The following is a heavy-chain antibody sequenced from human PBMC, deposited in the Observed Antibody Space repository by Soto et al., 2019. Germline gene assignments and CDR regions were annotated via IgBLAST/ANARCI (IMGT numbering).Heavy chain of an antibody. CDR2: ISYDGSNK. Sequence: GGSLRLSCAASGFTFSSYGMHWVRQAPGKGLEWVAVISYDGSNKYYADSVKGRFTISRDNSKNTLYLQMNSLRAEDTAVYYCAKDAGFWSGYYVYYYYYGMDVWGQGTTVTVSS. V-gene: IGHV3-30*18. J-gene: IGHJ6*02. CDR1: GFTFSSYG. D-gene: IGHD3-3*01. CDR3: AKDAGFWSGYYVYYYYYGMDV.